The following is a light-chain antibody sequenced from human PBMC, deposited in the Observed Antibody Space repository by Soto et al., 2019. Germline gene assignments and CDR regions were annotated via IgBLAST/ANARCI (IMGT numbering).Light chain of an antibody. J-gene: IGKJ3*01. V-gene: IGKV3-15*01. CDR1: QNITSN. CDR2: GAS. Sequence: EIVMAQSPATLSVSPGERATLSCRASQNITSNLAWYQRKPGQAPRLLVYGASTRAAGIPARFSGSGSGTEFALTISSLQSEDFAVYYCQQYNNWPLFTFGPGTQVDFK. CDR3: QQYNNWPLFT.